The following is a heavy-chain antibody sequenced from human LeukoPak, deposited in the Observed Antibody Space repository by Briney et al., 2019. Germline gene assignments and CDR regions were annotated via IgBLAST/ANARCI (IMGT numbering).Heavy chain of an antibody. V-gene: IGHV1-18*01. CDR1: GYTFSTYS. CDR2: ISSYNGNT. J-gene: IGHJ6*03. Sequence: ASVKVSCKASGYTFSTYSVSWVRQAPEQGLEWMGWISSYNGNTHFAQKFQGRITMTTDTSTSTAYMELRSLRSDDTAVYYCARVYDLWSDYWYYMDVWGKGTTVTVSS. D-gene: IGHD3-3*01. CDR3: ARVYDLWSDYWYYMDV.